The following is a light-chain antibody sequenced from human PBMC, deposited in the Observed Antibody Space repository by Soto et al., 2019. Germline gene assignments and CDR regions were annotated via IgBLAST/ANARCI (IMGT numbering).Light chain of an antibody. V-gene: IGLV2-23*01. CDR3: CSYAGSRV. CDR1: SSDVGSYNL. CDR2: EGS. J-gene: IGLJ3*02. Sequence: QSALTQPASVSGSPGQSITISCTGTSSDVGSYNLVSWYQQHQGKAPKLMIYEGSKLPSGVSNSVSGPKFCNTAYLTISGLQAEDEADYYCCSYAGSRVFGGGTKLTVL.